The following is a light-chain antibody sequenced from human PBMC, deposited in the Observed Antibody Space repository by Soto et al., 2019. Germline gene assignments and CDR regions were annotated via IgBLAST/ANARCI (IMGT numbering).Light chain of an antibody. Sequence: DIQMTQSPSSLSASLGDRVTITCRASQGIRNGLGWYQQKPGKAPKRLIYAASTLQSGVPSRFSGSGSGTEFTLTISSLQPEDFATYYCLQHNNYPITFGGGTKLDIK. J-gene: IGKJ4*01. CDR1: QGIRNG. CDR2: AAS. V-gene: IGKV1-17*01. CDR3: LQHNNYPIT.